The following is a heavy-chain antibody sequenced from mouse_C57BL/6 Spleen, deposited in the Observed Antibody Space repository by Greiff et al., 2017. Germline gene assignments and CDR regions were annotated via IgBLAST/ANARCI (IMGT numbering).Heavy chain of an antibody. CDR1: GYTFTDYN. J-gene: IGHJ3*01. V-gene: IGHV1-18*01. CDR2: INPNNGGT. D-gene: IGHD1-1*01. Sequence: EVKVVESGPELVKPGASVKIPCKASGYTFTDYNMDWVKQSHGKSLEWIGDINPNNGGTIYNQKFKGKATLTVDKSSSTAYMELRSLTSEDTAVYYCARTHYYGSSWFAYWGQGTLVTVSA. CDR3: ARTHYYGSSWFAY.